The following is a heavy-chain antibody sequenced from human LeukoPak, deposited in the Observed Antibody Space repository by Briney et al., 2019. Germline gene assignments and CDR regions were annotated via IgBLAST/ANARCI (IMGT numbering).Heavy chain of an antibody. CDR3: ARHSAGWLQSSLEY. CDR1: GGSISSSSYY. D-gene: IGHD5-24*01. V-gene: IGHV4-39*01. J-gene: IGHJ4*02. Sequence: SETLSLTCTVSGGSISSSSYYWGWIRQPPGKGLEWIGSIYYSGSTYYNPSLKSRVTISVDTSKNQFSLKLSSVTAADTAVYYCARHSAGWLQSSLEYWGQGTLVTVSS. CDR2: IYYSGST.